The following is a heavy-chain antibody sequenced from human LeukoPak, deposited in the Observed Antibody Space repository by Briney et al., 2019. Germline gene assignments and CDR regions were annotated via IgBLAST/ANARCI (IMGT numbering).Heavy chain of an antibody. J-gene: IGHJ4*02. CDR2: INHSGST. D-gene: IGHD3-22*01. CDR3: ARGSAYYYDSSGYSKHDY. CDR1: GGSISSYY. Sequence: SETLSLTCTVSGGSISSYYWSWIRQPPGKGLEWIGEINHSGSTNYNPSLKSRVTISVDTSKNQFSLKLSSVPAADTAVYYCARGSAYYYDSSGYSKHDYWGQGTLVTVSS. V-gene: IGHV4-34*01.